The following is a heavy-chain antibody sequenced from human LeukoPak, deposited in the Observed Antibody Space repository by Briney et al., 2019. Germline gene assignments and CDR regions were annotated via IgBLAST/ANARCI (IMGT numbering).Heavy chain of an antibody. Sequence: AAVKILSIASAFSVDSIGISCWRQAPGQPREGMGWISAFNCNASNAYKLQGKVTMTTDTSTSTAYMELSSLRSEDTAVYYCARVAAEVVGVPGAIGFGWLRRDYYYMDVWGKGTTVSVSS. D-gene: IGHD2-2*02. CDR1: AFSVDSIG. CDR3: ARVAAEVVGVPGAIGFGWLRRDYYYMDV. CDR2: ISAFNCNA. J-gene: IGHJ6*03. V-gene: IGHV1-18*04.